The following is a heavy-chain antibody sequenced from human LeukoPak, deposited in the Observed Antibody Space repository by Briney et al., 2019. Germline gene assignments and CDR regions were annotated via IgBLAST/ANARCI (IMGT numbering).Heavy chain of an antibody. V-gene: IGHV3-33*01. Sequence: GGSLRLSCAASGFTFSSYGMHWVRQAPGKGLEWVAFIWYDGSNKYYADSVKGRFTISRDNAKNTLYLQMNSLRAEDTAVYYCARDYYDSSGYFNWFDPWGQGTLVTVSS. CDR3: ARDYYDSSGYFNWFDP. D-gene: IGHD3-22*01. CDR1: GFTFSSYG. J-gene: IGHJ5*02. CDR2: IWYDGSNK.